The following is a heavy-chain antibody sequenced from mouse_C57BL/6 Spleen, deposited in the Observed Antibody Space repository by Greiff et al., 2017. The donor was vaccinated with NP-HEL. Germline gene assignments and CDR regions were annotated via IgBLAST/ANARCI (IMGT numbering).Heavy chain of an antibody. D-gene: IGHD1-1*01. CDR2: IDPSDSYT. V-gene: IGHV1-50*01. Sequence: VQLQQPGAELVKPGASVKLSCKASGYTFTSYWMQWVKQRPGQGLEWIGEIDPSDSYTNYNQKFKGKATLTVDTSSSTAYVQLSSLTSEGSAVYYCASDTRSFDYWGQGTTLTVSS. J-gene: IGHJ2*01. CDR1: GYTFTSYW. CDR3: ASDTRSFDY.